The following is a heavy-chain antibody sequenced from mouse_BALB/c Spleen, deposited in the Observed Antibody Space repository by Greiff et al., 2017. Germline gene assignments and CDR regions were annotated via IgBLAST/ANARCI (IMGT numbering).Heavy chain of an antibody. Sequence: EVKLVESGGGLVQPGGSLKLSCAASGFTFSNYGMSWVRQTPDKRLELVATINSNGGSTYYPDSVKGRFTISRDNAKNTLYLQMSSLKSEDTAMYYCARDGDYDYDGSYFDYWGQGTTLTVSS. D-gene: IGHD2-4*01. CDR2: INSNGGST. CDR3: ARDGDYDYDGSYFDY. CDR1: GFTFSNYG. J-gene: IGHJ2*01. V-gene: IGHV5-6-3*01.